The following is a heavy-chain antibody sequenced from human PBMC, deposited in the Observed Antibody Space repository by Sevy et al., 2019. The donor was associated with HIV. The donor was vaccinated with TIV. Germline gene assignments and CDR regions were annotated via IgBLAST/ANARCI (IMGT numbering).Heavy chain of an antibody. D-gene: IGHD4-17*01. CDR3: ARDGHGYYRFDY. CDR1: GFSFSTYD. Sequence: GGSLRLSCVVSGFSFSTYDMHWVRQAPGKGLEWVAVISYDENKKYYTDSVKGRFTISRDISKNTLSLQMNNLRAEDTAVYYCARDGHGYYRFDYWGQGTLVTVSS. V-gene: IGHV3-30-3*01. J-gene: IGHJ4*02. CDR2: ISYDENKK.